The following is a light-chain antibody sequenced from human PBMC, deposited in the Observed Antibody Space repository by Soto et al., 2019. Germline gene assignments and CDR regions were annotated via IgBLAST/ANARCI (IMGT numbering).Light chain of an antibody. CDR3: QQYNNWPPT. CDR1: QSVRTY. V-gene: IGKV3D-15*01. J-gene: IGKJ5*01. Sequence: EILLTQSPGSLYLSPGERAILSCRASQSVRTYLAWYQQKPGQAPRLLIFDASKRDTGIPARFSGSGSGTECTLPISRLQSEDFSVYYRQQYNNWPPTFGQGTRLEIK. CDR2: DAS.